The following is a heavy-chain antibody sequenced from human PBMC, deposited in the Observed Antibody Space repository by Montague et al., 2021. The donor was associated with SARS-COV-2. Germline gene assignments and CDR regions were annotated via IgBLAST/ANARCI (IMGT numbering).Heavy chain of an antibody. CDR3: ARGSGRYYSPFDN. Sequence: SETRSLTCTVSGGSISTYPWSWIRQPAGKALEWIERIHSNGDTTXNPSLKSRVTMSVDTSKNQFSLKMTSVTAADTAMYYCARGSGRYYSPFDNWGQGNLVTVSS. D-gene: IGHD1-26*01. CDR1: GGSISTYP. J-gene: IGHJ4*02. CDR2: IHSNGDT. V-gene: IGHV4-4*07.